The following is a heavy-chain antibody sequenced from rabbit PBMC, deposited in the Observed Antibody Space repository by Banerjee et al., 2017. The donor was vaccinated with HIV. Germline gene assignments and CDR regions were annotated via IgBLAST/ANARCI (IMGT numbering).Heavy chain of an antibody. D-gene: IGHD1-1*01. CDR2: IDPVFGST. V-gene: IGHV1S47*01. Sequence: QEQLVESGGGLVQPGGSLKLSCKASGFDFSSYGVSWVRQAPGKGLEWIGYIDPVFGSTYYASWVNGRFTISSHNAQNTLYLQLNSLTAADTATYFCVRDDASSSGYWVLWGPGTLVTVS. CDR3: VRDDASSSGYWVL. CDR1: GFDFSSYG. J-gene: IGHJ4*01.